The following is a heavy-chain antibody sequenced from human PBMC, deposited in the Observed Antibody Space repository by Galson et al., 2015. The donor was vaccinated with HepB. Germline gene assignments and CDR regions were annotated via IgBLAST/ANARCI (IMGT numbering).Heavy chain of an antibody. J-gene: IGHJ4*02. CDR3: STGYCSGGACYRMSY. V-gene: IGHV3-7*03. CDR2: IKRDGSDK. D-gene: IGHD2-15*01. CDR1: GFIFRNYW. Sequence: SLRLSCAASGFIFRNYWMSWVRQAPGKGPEWVADIKRDGSDKYYVDSVKGRFTISRDNAKNSLYLQMNSLKTEDTAMYYCSTGYCSGGACYRMSYWGQGTLVTVSS.